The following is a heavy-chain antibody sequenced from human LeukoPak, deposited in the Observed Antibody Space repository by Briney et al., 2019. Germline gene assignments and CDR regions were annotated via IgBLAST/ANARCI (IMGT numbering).Heavy chain of an antibody. Sequence: GGSLRLSCAASGXIVSSSYMSWVRQAPGKGQEWVSVIYSGGGTYHADSVKGRFTISRDNSKNMLYLQMNSLRAEDTAVYYCTRFRYTVYYFDYWGQGALVTVSS. CDR1: GXIVSSSY. D-gene: IGHD4-17*01. J-gene: IGHJ4*02. V-gene: IGHV3-53*01. CDR3: TRFRYTVYYFDY. CDR2: IYSGGGT.